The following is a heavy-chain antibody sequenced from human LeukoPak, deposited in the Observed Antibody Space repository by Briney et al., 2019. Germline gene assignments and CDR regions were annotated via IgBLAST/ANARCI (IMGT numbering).Heavy chain of an antibody. Sequence: SETLSLTCTVSGGSISNYCWTWIRQPPGKGLEWIGYIYYSGSTNYNPSLKSRVTMSVDTSKDQFSLKLSSLTAADTAVYYCARRRAVPGFYYFDYWGQGTLVTVSS. CDR2: IYYSGST. J-gene: IGHJ4*02. V-gene: IGHV4-59*08. D-gene: IGHD2/OR15-2a*01. CDR1: GGSISNYC. CDR3: ARRRAVPGFYYFDY.